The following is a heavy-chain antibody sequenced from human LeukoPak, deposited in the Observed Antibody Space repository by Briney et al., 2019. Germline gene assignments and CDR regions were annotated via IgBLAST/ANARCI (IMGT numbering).Heavy chain of an antibody. CDR2: IYHSGST. J-gene: IGHJ4*02. D-gene: IGHD3-9*01. Sequence: SETLSLTCTVSGGSISSYYWSWIRQPPGKGLEWIGEIYHSGSTNYNPSLKSRVTISVDTSKNQFSLKLSSVTAADTAVYYCARALFDYLYYFDYWGQGTLVTVSS. CDR1: GGSISSYY. V-gene: IGHV4-34*01. CDR3: ARALFDYLYYFDY.